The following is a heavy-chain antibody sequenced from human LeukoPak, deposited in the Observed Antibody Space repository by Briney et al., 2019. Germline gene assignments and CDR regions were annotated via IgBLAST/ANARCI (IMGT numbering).Heavy chain of an antibody. V-gene: IGHV3-11*01. CDR1: GFTFTDYY. CDR2: ISSSGKTI. CDR3: ASAWGSGPFDY. J-gene: IGHJ4*02. D-gene: IGHD3-10*01. Sequence: GGSLRLSCVASGFTFTDYYMTWLRQAPGKGLEWVSYISSSGKTIKYGDSVKGRFTISRDNAKKSLDLQMNSLRAEDTAVYYCASAWGSGPFDYWGQGTLVTVSS.